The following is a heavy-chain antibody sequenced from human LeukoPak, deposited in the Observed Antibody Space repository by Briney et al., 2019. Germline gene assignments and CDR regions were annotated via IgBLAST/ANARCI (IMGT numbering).Heavy chain of an antibody. J-gene: IGHJ4*02. CDR2: IRYDGSNK. V-gene: IGHV3-30*02. CDR1: TFTFCSYG. CDR3: AKGSSSGWSHFDY. Sequence: GGSLSLSCAASTFTFCSYGMLWVRQARGKGRKWGAFIRYDGSNKYYADSVKGLFTIPRHRTENTVSLQMNSLRAEDTAVYYCAKGSSSGWSHFDYWGQGTLVTVSS. D-gene: IGHD6-19*01.